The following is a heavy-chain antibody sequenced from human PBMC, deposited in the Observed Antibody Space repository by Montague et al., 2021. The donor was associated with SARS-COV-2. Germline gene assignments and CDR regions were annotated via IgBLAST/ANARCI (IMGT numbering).Heavy chain of an antibody. V-gene: IGHV4-39*01. J-gene: IGHJ4*02. CDR2: IFYTGTI. Sequence: SETLSLTCTVSGDSITSIIHYWGWIRQPPGKGLEWIASIFYTGTIYYNPSLKSRVTMSLDTSKSQFSLNLTSVTAADTAVYYCARHSGGSEVSGLDYWGQGTLVTVSS. CDR3: ARHSGGSEVSGLDY. D-gene: IGHD3-10*01. CDR1: GDSITSIIHY.